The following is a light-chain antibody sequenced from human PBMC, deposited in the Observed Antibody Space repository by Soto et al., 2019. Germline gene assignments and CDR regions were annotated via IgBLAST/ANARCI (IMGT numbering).Light chain of an antibody. J-gene: IGKJ1*01. V-gene: IGKV3-20*01. Sequence: IVLTQSPGTMSLSPGERATLSCRASQRVSRSFLAWYPHKPGQAPRLIIYGASSRDTGIPYRFSGSESGTDFTLTISRLEPEDFAVYYCQQYGSLLWTFGQGNKVEI. CDR2: GAS. CDR3: QQYGSLLWT. CDR1: QRVSRSF.